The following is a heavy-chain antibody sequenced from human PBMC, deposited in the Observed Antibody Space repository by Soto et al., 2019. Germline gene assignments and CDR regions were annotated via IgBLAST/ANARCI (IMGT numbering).Heavy chain of an antibody. CDR3: ARDRYDSSVYVIIDAFDC. V-gene: IGHV4-4*02. Sequence: QVQLQESAPGLVKPSGTLTLTCAGSSGSISSSNWWSWVRQPPGKGLAWIGEIYHSGSTNCNPPLKARVTIPVDKSKTQFSLKLSSVTAAATAVYYCARDRYDSSVYVIIDAFDCWGHGTMVCVSS. D-gene: IGHD3-22*01. CDR2: IYHSGST. J-gene: IGHJ3*01. CDR1: SGSISSSNW.